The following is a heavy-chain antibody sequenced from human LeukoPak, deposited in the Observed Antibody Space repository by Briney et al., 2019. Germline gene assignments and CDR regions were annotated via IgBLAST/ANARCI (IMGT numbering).Heavy chain of an antibody. CDR2: ISGSGGST. Sequence: PGGSLRLSYAASGFTFSNYAMNWVRQAPGKGLEWVSTISGSGGSTYYADSVKGRFTISRDNSKNTLYLQMNSLRAEDTAVYYCAKDWHDTSGYYYRTALFDYWGQGTLVTVSS. CDR1: GFTFSNYA. J-gene: IGHJ4*02. CDR3: AKDWHDTSGYYYRTALFDY. D-gene: IGHD3-22*01. V-gene: IGHV3-23*01.